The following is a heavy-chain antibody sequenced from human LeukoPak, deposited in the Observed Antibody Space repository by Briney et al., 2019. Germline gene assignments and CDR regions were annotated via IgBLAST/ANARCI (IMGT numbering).Heavy chain of an antibody. Sequence: SETLSLTCTVSGGSISSYYWNWIRQPPGKGLEWIGYIYYSGSTNYNPSLKSRVTISVDTSKNQFSLKLSSVTAADTAVYYCASRSTDQHVLRYFDWLFSPDAFDIWGQGTMVTVSS. CDR3: ASRSTDQHVLRYFDWLFSPDAFDI. D-gene: IGHD3-9*01. V-gene: IGHV4-59*12. J-gene: IGHJ3*02. CDR2: IYYSGST. CDR1: GGSISSYY.